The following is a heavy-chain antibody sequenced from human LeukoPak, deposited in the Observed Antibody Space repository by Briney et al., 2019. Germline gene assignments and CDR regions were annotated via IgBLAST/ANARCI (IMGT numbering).Heavy chain of an antibody. CDR1: GFTFSSYA. D-gene: IGHD3-3*01. CDR3: STIFGVGPFDY. J-gene: IGHJ4*02. V-gene: IGHV3-23*01. CDR2: ISGSGGST. Sequence: RSGGSLRLSCAASGFTFSSYAMSWVRQAPGKGLEWVSAISGSGGSTYYADSVKGRFTISRGNSKNTLYLQMNSLRAEDTAVYYCSTIFGVGPFDYWGQGTLVTVSS.